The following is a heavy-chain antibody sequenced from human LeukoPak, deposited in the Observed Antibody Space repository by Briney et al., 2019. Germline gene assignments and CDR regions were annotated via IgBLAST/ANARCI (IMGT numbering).Heavy chain of an antibody. CDR3: ATDRGWRTSGYYLYYFEY. D-gene: IGHD3-3*01. CDR2: IKHDGSEK. J-gene: IGHJ4*02. Sequence: GGSLRLSCAASGFIFTNYFMSWVRQAPGKGLEWVASIKHDGSEKYYVDSVRGRFTISSDNTMNSLYLQMSSLRAEDTAVYYCATDRGWRTSGYYLYYFEYWGQGTLVTFSS. CDR1: GFIFTNYF. V-gene: IGHV3-7*01.